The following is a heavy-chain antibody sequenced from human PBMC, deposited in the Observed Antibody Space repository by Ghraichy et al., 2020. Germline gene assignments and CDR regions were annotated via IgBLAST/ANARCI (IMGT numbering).Heavy chain of an antibody. V-gene: IGHV3-30*18. J-gene: IGHJ6*02. CDR3: AKTFGGYYGMDV. CDR2: ISSDGSNK. CDR1: GFTFSSYG. D-gene: IGHD3-10*01. Sequence: LSLTCAAPGFTFSSYGMHWVRQAPGKGLEWVAVISSDGSNKYYADSVKGRFTISRDNSKNTLYLQMNSLRAEDTAVYYCAKTFGGYYGMDVWAQGTT.